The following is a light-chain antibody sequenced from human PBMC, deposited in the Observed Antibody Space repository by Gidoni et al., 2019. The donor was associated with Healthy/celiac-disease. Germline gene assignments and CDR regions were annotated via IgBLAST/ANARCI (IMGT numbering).Light chain of an antibody. CDR1: QSISSW. CDR3: QQYNSYSPLT. CDR2: KAS. Sequence: DIQITQSPSTLSASVGDRATITCRASQSISSWLPWYQQKPGKAPKLLIYKASSLERGVPSRFSGSGSGTEFTLTISSLQPDDFATYYCQQYNSYSPLTFGGGTKVEIK. J-gene: IGKJ4*01. V-gene: IGKV1-5*03.